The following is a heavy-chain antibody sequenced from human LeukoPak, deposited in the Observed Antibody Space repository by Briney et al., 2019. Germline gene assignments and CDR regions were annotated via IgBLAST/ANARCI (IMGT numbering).Heavy chain of an antibody. CDR2: IRFDGTKT. V-gene: IGHV3-30*02. CDR1: GFNFSTNG. J-gene: IGHJ4*02. D-gene: IGHD3-10*01. CDR3: ARDFDDVSGNYYYIPDY. Sequence: GGSLRLSCEASGFNFSTNGMHWVPQAPGKGLGWVSFIRFDGTKTFYGDSVRGRFTISRDNSKNTLYLQLSSLRGDDTAVYYCARDFDDVSGNYYYIPDYWGQGTLVTVS.